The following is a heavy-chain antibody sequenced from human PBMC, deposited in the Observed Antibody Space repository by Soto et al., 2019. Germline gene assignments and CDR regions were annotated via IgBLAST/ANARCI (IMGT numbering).Heavy chain of an antibody. CDR1: GFTFSSYA. CDR2: ISGSGSYT. J-gene: IGHJ4*01. CDR3: AKDLGHLAVLGINGY. Sequence: GGSLRLSCAASGFTFSSYAMSWVRQAPGKGLEWVSSISGSGSYTYYADSVKGRFTISRDNAKNTLYLQMNSLRAEDTAVYYCAKDLGHLAVLGINGYWGRGTLVTVSS. V-gene: IGHV3-23*01. D-gene: IGHD6-19*01.